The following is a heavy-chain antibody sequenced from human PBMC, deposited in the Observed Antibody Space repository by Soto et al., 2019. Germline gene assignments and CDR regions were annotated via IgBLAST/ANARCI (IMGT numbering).Heavy chain of an antibody. Sequence: PGGSLRLSCAASGFTFSSYAMSWVRQAPGKGLEWVSAISGSGDNTYYADSVKGRFTISRDNSKNTLYLQMSSLRAEDTAVYYCVKDPHLSKYYDFWSGYYTGTYGMDVWGQGTTVTVSS. V-gene: IGHV3-23*01. J-gene: IGHJ6*02. CDR2: ISGSGDNT. D-gene: IGHD3-3*01. CDR1: GFTFSSYA. CDR3: VKDPHLSKYYDFWSGYYTGTYGMDV.